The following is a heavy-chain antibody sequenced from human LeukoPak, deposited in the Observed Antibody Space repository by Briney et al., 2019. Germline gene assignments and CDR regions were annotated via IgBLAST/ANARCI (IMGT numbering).Heavy chain of an antibody. D-gene: IGHD2-21*02. CDR2: INHSGST. CDR1: SRSLSGYY. Sequence: SETLSLTCAVYSRSLSGYYWSWIRQPPGKGLEWIGEINHSGSTNYNPSLKSRVTISVDTSKNQLCLKLSSVTAADTAVYYCAIEDAYCGGDCYPYWGQGTLVTVSS. V-gene: IGHV4-34*01. J-gene: IGHJ4*02. CDR3: AIEDAYCGGDCYPY.